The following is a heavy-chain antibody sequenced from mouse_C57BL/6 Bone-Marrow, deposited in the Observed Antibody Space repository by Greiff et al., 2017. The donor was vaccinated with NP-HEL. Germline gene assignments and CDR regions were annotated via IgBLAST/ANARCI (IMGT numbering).Heavy chain of an antibody. Sequence: VQLQQSGAELVKPGASVKLSCKASGYTFTSYWMHWVKQRPGQGLEWIGMIHPNSGSTNYNEKFKSKATLTVDKSSSTAYMQLSSLTSEDSAVYYCAREVITTVVARYFDVWGTGTTVTVSS. J-gene: IGHJ1*03. D-gene: IGHD1-1*01. CDR3: AREVITTVVARYFDV. V-gene: IGHV1-64*01. CDR1: GYTFTSYW. CDR2: IHPNSGST.